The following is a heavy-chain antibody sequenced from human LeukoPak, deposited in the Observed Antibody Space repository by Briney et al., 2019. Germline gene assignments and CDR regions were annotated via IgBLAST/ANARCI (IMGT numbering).Heavy chain of an antibody. Sequence: SETLSLTCAVHGGSFSGYYWSWIRQPPGKGLEWIGEINHSGSTNYNPSLKSRVTISVDTSKNQFSLKLSSVTAADTAVYYCATCKQVNWFDPWGQGTLVTVSS. CDR1: GGSFSGYY. V-gene: IGHV4-34*01. D-gene: IGHD2/OR15-2a*01. CDR2: INHSGST. CDR3: ATCKQVNWFDP. J-gene: IGHJ5*02.